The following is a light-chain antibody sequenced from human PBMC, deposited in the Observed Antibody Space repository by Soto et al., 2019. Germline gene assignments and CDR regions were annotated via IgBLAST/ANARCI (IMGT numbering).Light chain of an antibody. V-gene: IGKV1-5*01. CDR3: QQYNSYPCA. CDR2: DAS. CDR1: QSISSW. J-gene: IGKJ1*01. Sequence: DMQMTQSPSTLSASVGDRVTITSRASQSISSWLAWYQQKPGKAPKLLIYDASSLESGVPSRFSGSGSGTEFTLTISSLQPDDFATYYCQQYNSYPCAFGQGTKVEIK.